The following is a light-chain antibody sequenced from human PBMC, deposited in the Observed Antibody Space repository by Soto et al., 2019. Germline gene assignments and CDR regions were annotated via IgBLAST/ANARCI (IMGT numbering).Light chain of an antibody. J-gene: IGKJ3*01. CDR1: QGIATF. V-gene: IGKV1-9*01. Sequence: IQLTQSPSSLSASVGDRVTISCRASQGIATFLAWYQQKPGKAPKLLIYAASTLQSGGPSRFSGSGSGTDFTLTISSLQPEDFATYYCQQLNSFPIPCGPGTKVDIK. CDR3: QQLNSFPIP. CDR2: AAS.